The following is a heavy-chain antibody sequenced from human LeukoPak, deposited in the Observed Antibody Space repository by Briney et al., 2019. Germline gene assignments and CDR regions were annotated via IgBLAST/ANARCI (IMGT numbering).Heavy chain of an antibody. CDR2: IWYDGSNK. V-gene: IGHV3-33*01. D-gene: IGHD3-10*01. CDR3: ARDRSMVRGVIGLFDY. J-gene: IGHJ4*02. CDR1: GFTFSSYG. Sequence: GGSLRLSCAASGFTFSSYGMHWVRQAPGKGLEWVAVIWYDGSNKYYADSVKGRFTISRDNSKNTLYLQMNSLRAEGTAVYYCARDRSMVRGVIGLFDYWGQGTLVTVSS.